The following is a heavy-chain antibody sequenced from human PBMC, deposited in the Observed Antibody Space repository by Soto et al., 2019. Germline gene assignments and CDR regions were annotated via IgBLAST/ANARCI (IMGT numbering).Heavy chain of an antibody. CDR3: AKLGSSAWSPHYYFDY. Sequence: GGSLRISCAASGFTFNNYAMGWVRQAPGKGLEWVSAITGSGSDTYYLDSVKGRFTISRDNSKNTLFLQVNSLRAEDTAIYYCAKLGSSAWSPHYYFDYWGQGTLVTVSS. D-gene: IGHD3-10*01. CDR2: ITGSGSDT. J-gene: IGHJ4*02. CDR1: GFTFNNYA. V-gene: IGHV3-23*01.